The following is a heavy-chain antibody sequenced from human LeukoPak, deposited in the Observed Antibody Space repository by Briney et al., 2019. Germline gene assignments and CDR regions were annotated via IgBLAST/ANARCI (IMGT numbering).Heavy chain of an antibody. CDR3: ASYYTILTGYYTDAFDI. J-gene: IGHJ3*02. V-gene: IGHV1-2*02. CDR2: INPNSGGT. D-gene: IGHD3-9*01. Sequence: ASVKVSCKASGYTFTDYYMHWVRQAPGQGLEWMGWINPNSGGTNYAQKFEGRVTMTRDTSITTAYMELTRLRSDDTAVYYCASYYTILTGYYTDAFDIWGQGTMVTISS. CDR1: GYTFTDYY.